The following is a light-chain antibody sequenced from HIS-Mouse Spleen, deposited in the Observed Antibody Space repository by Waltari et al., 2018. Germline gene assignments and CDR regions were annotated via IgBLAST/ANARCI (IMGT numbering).Light chain of an antibody. CDR1: PSFSSY. CDR2: DAS. J-gene: IGKJ4*01. Sequence: EIVLTQSPPTLSLSPGETATLPCRACPSFSSYLHWYQQNPGQVPRLLIYDASTRATGIPARFSGSGSGTDFTLTISRLEPEDFAVYYCQKSSNWPTFGGGTK. V-gene: IGKV3-11*01. CDR3: QKSSNWPT.